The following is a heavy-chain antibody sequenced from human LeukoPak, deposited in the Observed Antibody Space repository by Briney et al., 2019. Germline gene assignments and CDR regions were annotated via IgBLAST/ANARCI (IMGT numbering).Heavy chain of an antibody. J-gene: IGHJ4*02. V-gene: IGHV3-7*03. CDR1: GFPFSGYW. D-gene: IGHD6-19*01. Sequence: PGGSLRLSCAASGFPFSGYWMIWVRQAPGKGLGWVANIKQDGSEKYYVDSVKGRFTISRDNAKNSLYLQMNSLRAEDTAVYYCAREYSSGLFDHWGQGTLVTVSS. CDR2: IKQDGSEK. CDR3: AREYSSGLFDH.